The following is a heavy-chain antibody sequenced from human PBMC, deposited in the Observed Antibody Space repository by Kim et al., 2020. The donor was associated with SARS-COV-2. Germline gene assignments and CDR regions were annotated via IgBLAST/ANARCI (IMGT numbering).Heavy chain of an antibody. D-gene: IGHD3-10*01. CDR3: ARAPGVHTPVCFDY. CDR2: ISSSSSYT. Sequence: GGSLRLSCAASGFTFSDYYMSWIRQAPGKGLEWVSYISSSSSYTNYADSVKGRFTISRDNAKNSLYLQMNSLRAEDTAVYYCARAPGVHTPVCFDYWGQGTLVTVSS. CDR1: GFTFSDYY. V-gene: IGHV3-11*06. J-gene: IGHJ4*02.